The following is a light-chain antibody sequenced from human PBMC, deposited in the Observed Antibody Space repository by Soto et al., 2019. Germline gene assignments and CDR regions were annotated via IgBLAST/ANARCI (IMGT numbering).Light chain of an antibody. CDR1: QGISSF. V-gene: IGKV3-11*01. CDR3: QQRGNWPLT. J-gene: IGKJ4*01. CDR2: DAS. Sequence: EIVLTQSPATLFLSPGERATLSCRASQGISSFLAWYQHKPGQSPRLLIYDASNRATGIPARFSGSGSGTDFTLTISSLEPGDFAVYYCQQRGNWPLTFGGGTKVEIK.